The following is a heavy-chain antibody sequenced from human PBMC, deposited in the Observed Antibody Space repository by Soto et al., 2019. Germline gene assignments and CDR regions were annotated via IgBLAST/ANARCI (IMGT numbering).Heavy chain of an antibody. CDR1: GYSFTSLH. V-gene: IGHV1-8*01. D-gene: IGHD5-18*01. CDR2: MNPNSGNT. CDR3: ARGTVRGYSYGYPIYYYYYGMDV. J-gene: IGHJ6*02. Sequence: GASVKVSCKASGYSFTSLHFNWVRQATGQGLEWIGWMNPNSGNTGYAQKFQGRVTMTRNTSISTAYMELSSLRSEDTAVYYCARGTVRGYSYGYPIYYYYYGMDVWGQGTTVTVS.